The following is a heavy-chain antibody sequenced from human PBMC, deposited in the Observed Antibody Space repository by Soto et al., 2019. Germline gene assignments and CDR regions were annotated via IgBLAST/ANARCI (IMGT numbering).Heavy chain of an antibody. Sequence: QDQLVQSGVEVKKPGASVKVSCKASGYSFTNYGITWVRQAPGQGFEWMGWISAYNGNTNYAQKFQGRVTMTTDASTSTAYLELRSLRSDDTAVYHCARDRGVGPPVACNTHYYYYMDVWGKGTTVTASS. CDR1: GYSFTNYG. V-gene: IGHV1-18*01. J-gene: IGHJ6*03. D-gene: IGHD1-26*01. CDR3: ARDRGVGPPVACNTHYYYYMDV. CDR2: ISAYNGNT.